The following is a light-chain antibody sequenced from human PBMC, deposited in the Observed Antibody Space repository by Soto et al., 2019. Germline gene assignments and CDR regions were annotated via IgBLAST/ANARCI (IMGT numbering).Light chain of an antibody. CDR2: DAS. J-gene: IGKJ1*01. V-gene: IGKV1-5*01. Sequence: DIQMTQSPSTLSASVGDRVTITCRASQSISSWLAWYQQKPGKAPKLLIYDASSLESGVPSRFSGRVSGTEFTLTISSLQPDDFATYYCQQYNSSWTFGQGTKVEIK. CDR3: QQYNSSWT. CDR1: QSISSW.